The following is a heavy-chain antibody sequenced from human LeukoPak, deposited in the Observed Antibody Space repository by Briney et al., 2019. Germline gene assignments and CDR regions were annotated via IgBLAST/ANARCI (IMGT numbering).Heavy chain of an antibody. D-gene: IGHD6-13*01. Sequence: GGSLRLSCAASGLTFSIHWMNWARQTPGKGLECVSVIYTDDTTYYADSVKGRFTISRDDSKNTLSLQMDSLRAEDTAVYYCARDRAAADPWGQGTLVTVSS. CDR2: IYTDDTT. V-gene: IGHV3-53*01. J-gene: IGHJ5*02. CDR1: GLTFSIHW. CDR3: ARDRAAADP.